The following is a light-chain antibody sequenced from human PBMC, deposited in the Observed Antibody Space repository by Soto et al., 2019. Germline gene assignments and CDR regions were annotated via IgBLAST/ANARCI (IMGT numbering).Light chain of an antibody. V-gene: IGKV1-5*03. Sequence: IQMTQSPSTVSASVGDRVTITCRARQAVNSWVAWYQHKSGKAPKLLIYRAATLENGVPSRFNGSGSETEFTLTISGLQPDDSGTYYCQQYYAYSYTFGQGTKVEIK. J-gene: IGKJ2*01. CDR1: QAVNSW. CDR2: RAA. CDR3: QQYYAYSYT.